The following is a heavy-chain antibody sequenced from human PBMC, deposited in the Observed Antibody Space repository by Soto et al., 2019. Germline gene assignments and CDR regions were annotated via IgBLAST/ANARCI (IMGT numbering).Heavy chain of an antibody. J-gene: IGHJ5*02. CDR3: ARVLRYYDSSGYYYEWFAP. V-gene: IGHV4-31*03. Sequence: QVQLQESGPGLVKPSQTLSLTCTVSGGSISSGGYYWSWIRQHPGKGLEWIGYIYYSGSTYYNPSLKSRVTISVDTSKNQFSLKLSSVTAADTAVYYCARVLRYYDSSGYYYEWFAPWGQGTLVTVSS. D-gene: IGHD3-22*01. CDR2: IYYSGST. CDR1: GGSISSGGYY.